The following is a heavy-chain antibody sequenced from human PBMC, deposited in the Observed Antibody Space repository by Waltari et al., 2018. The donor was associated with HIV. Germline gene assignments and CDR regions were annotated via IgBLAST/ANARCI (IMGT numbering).Heavy chain of an antibody. CDR1: GGSFSGYY. D-gene: IGHD3-16*02. Sequence: QVQLQQWGAGLLKPSETLSLTCAVYGGSFSGYYWSWIRQPPGKGLEWIGEINHSGSHNDNPTLKSRVNISVDTSKNQFSLKLSAVTAADTAVYYCARGGPEYDDVWGSYRGNWFDPWGQGTLVTVSS. J-gene: IGHJ5*02. V-gene: IGHV4-34*01. CDR3: ARGGPEYDDVWGSYRGNWFDP. CDR2: INHSGSH.